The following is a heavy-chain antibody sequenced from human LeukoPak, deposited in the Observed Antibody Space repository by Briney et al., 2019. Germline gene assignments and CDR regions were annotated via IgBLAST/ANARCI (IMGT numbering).Heavy chain of an antibody. D-gene: IGHD3-3*01. V-gene: IGHV3-48*03. Sequence: GGSLRLSCAASGFTFSNYEMNWVRQAPGKGLEWVSYISGSVNTIYYADSVKGRFTISRDNAKNSLYLQMNSLGAEDTAVYYCATRLFLWSGHDAFDIWGQGTMVTVSS. CDR1: GFTFSNYE. CDR2: ISGSVNTI. J-gene: IGHJ3*02. CDR3: ATRLFLWSGHDAFDI.